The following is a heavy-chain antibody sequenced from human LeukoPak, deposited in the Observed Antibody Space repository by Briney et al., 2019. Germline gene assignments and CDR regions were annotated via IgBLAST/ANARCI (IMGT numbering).Heavy chain of an antibody. CDR3: ARGRSIVVVPAATPAMDV. J-gene: IGHJ6*03. CDR1: GGSFSGYY. V-gene: IGHV4-34*01. Sequence: SETLSLTYAVYGGSFSGYYWSWIRQPPGKGLEWIGEINHSGSTNYNPSLKSRVTISVDTSKNQFSLKLSSVTAADTAVYYCARGRSIVVVPAATPAMDVWGKGTTVTVSS. CDR2: INHSGST. D-gene: IGHD2-2*01.